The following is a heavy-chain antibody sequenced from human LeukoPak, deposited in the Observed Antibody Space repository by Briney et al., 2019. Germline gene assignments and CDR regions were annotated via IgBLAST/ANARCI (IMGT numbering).Heavy chain of an antibody. J-gene: IGHJ6*03. V-gene: IGHV4-34*01. D-gene: IGHD3-3*01. CDR2: INHSGST. CDR3: ARLYPRLRFLEWFHYYYMDV. Sequence: SETLSLTCAVYGGSFSGYYWSWIRQPPGKGLEWIGEINHSGSTNYNPSLKSRVTISVDTSKNQFSLKLSSVTAADTAVYYCARLYPRLRFLEWFHYYYMDVWGKGTTVTVSS. CDR1: GGSFSGYY.